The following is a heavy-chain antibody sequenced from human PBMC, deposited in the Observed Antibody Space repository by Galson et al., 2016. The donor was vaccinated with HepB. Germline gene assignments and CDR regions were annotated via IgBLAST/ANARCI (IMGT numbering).Heavy chain of an antibody. V-gene: IGHV3-72*01. CDR1: GFTFSDHY. J-gene: IGHJ4*02. CDR2: SRDKAHSYTT. CDR3: ARDSGTYEIDY. Sequence: SLRLSCAASGFTFSDHYIDWVRQAPGKGLEWVGRSRDKAHSYTTEFAASVKGRFTISRDDSKNSLYLQMNSLKTEDTAVYYCARDSGTYEIDYWGQGTLVTVSS. D-gene: IGHD1-26*01.